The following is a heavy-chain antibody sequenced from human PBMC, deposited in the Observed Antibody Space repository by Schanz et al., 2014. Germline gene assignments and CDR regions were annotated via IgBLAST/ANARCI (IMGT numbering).Heavy chain of an antibody. CDR3: AKSLESCPGGRCSRGYFDY. V-gene: IGHV3-48*01. CDR2: ISSSSSTR. CDR1: GFTFSSYS. D-gene: IGHD2-8*02. J-gene: IGHJ4*02. Sequence: DVQLLESGGGLVQPGGSLRLSCAASGFTFSSYSMNWVRQAPGKGLEWVSYISSSSSTRYYADSVKGRFTISRDNSKNTLYLQMSSLRAGDTAVYYCAKSLESCPGGRCSRGYFDYWGQGALVTVSS.